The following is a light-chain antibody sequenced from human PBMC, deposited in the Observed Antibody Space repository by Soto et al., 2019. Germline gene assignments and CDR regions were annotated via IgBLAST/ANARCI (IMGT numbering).Light chain of an antibody. CDR2: GAS. J-gene: IGKJ5*01. Sequence: EIVLTQSPGTLSLSPGERATLSCRACQSVSSSYLAWYQQKPGQAPRLLIYGASSRATGIPDRFSGSGSGTDFTLTISRLEPEDFAVYYCQQYGSSPPKSFGQGTRLEIK. CDR3: QQYGSSPPKS. V-gene: IGKV3-20*01. CDR1: QSVSSSY.